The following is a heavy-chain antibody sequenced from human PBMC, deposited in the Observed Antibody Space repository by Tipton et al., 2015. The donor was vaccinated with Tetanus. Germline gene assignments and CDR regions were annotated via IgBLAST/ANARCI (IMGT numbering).Heavy chain of an antibody. D-gene: IGHD1-1*01. CDR1: GYSFSSYW. Sequence: QLVQSGAEAKKPGESLKISCRGSGYSFSSYWIAWVRQVPGKGLEWMGIFFPGDSESRYSPSFQGQVTMSGDNSIRTAYLQWNSRRAWDTATYYCARVSAPGTIATGNFDYWGQGTPVTVSS. CDR2: FFPGDSES. CDR3: ARVSAPGTIATGNFDY. V-gene: IGHV5-51*01. J-gene: IGHJ4*02.